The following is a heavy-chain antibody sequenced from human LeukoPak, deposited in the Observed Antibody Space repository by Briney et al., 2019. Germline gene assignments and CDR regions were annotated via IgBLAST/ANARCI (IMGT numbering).Heavy chain of an antibody. CDR1: GFTFNDYY. V-gene: IGHV3-11*01. CDR2: INIGGTNT. J-gene: IGHJ5*02. Sequence: GVSLRLSCAASGFTFNDYYMRWIRQAPGKGLEWLSYINIGGTNTHYADSVKGRFTISRDNAKKPLYLEMNNLRAEDTAVYYCATDGAGLDTWGQGVLVTVSS. CDR3: ATDGAGLDT.